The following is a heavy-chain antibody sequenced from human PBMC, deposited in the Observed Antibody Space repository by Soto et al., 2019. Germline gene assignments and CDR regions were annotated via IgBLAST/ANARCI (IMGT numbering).Heavy chain of an antibody. J-gene: IGHJ5*02. CDR2: INPSGGST. D-gene: IGHD3-3*01. CDR1: GYTFTSYY. CDR3: ARDHYDFWSGPPNWFDP. V-gene: IGHV1-46*01. Sequence: ASVKVSCKASGYTFTSYYMHWVRQAPGQGLEWMGIINPSGGSTSYARKFQGRVTMTRDTSTSTVYMELSSLRSEDTAVYYCARDHYDFWSGPPNWFDPWGQGTLVTV.